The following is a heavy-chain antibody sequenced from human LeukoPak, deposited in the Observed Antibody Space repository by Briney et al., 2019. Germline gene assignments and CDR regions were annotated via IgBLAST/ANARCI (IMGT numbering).Heavy chain of an antibody. D-gene: IGHD3-16*01. J-gene: IGHJ3*02. Sequence: GGSLRLSCAASGFTFSDYILDWVRQAPGKGLEWVGRIRRGTNSSTTEYAASVKGRFIISRDDSKNSLYLHMNSLKTEDTAVYHCTRDGGDSSNSAFDIWGQGTVVTVSS. CDR2: IRRGTNSSTT. CDR3: TRDGGDSSNSAFDI. V-gene: IGHV3-72*01. CDR1: GFTFSDYI.